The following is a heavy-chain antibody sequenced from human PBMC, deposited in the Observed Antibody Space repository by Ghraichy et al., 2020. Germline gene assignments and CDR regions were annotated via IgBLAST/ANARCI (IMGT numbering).Heavy chain of an antibody. J-gene: IGHJ4*02. Sequence: SETLSLTCSVSGGSISSSSHYRGWIRQTPGKGLEWIGSLHSNGSTFYNPALKSRLTISADPSRNHVALKVNSVTAAETAVYYCAKQSFYGSVTYSPLWYLDAWGQGTLVTVSS. CDR2: LHSNGST. CDR3: AKQSFYGSVTYSPLWYLDA. D-gene: IGHD3-10*01. CDR1: GGSISSSSHY. V-gene: IGHV4-39*01.